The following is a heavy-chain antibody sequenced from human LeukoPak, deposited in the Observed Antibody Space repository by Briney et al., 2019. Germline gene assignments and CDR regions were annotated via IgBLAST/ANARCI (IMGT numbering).Heavy chain of an antibody. CDR2: TNAGNGNT. J-gene: IGHJ4*02. CDR1: GYTFTSYA. Sequence: GASVKVSCKASGYTFTSYAMHWVRQAPGQRLEWMGWTNAGNGNTKYSQKFQGRVTITRDTSASTAYMELSSLRSEDTAVYYCARAQWLAFDYWGQGTLVTVSS. CDR3: ARAQWLAFDY. D-gene: IGHD6-19*01. V-gene: IGHV1-3*01.